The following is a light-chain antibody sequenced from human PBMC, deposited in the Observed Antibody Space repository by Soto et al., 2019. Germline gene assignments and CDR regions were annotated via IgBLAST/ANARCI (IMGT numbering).Light chain of an antibody. Sequence: EIVMTQSPSTLSVSPGERATLSCRASRSVSSSLAWFQQKPGQAPRLLIYDASNRATGIPARFSGSGSGTDFTLTISSLEPEDFAVYYCQQRSNWPPITFGQGTRLEIK. J-gene: IGKJ5*01. V-gene: IGKV3-11*01. CDR3: QQRSNWPPIT. CDR1: RSVSSS. CDR2: DAS.